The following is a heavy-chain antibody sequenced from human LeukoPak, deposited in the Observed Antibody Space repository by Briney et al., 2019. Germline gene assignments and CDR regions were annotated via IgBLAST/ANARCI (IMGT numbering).Heavy chain of an antibody. CDR1: GGSISSRSYY. D-gene: IGHD6-6*01. J-gene: IGHJ6*03. V-gene: IGHV4-39*01. CDR3: ARQNPPIAGRGYYYYMDV. Sequence: SEALSLTCTVSGGSISSRSYYWAWIHQPPGKGLEWIGSVYYSGSTYYNPSLKSPVTISVDTSKTQISLNLTSVTAADTAVYYCARQNPPIAGRGYYYYMDVWGKGATVTVSS. CDR2: VYYSGST.